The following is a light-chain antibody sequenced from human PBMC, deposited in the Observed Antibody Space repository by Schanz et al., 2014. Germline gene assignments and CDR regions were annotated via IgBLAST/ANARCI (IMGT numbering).Light chain of an antibody. Sequence: EIVLTQSPATLSLSPGERATLSCRASQSVDNYLAWYQQKPGQAPRLLIHGASSRATGIPDRFSGSGSGTEFTLTISRLEPEDFAVYYCQQRGDWPLTFGGGTKVEIK. CDR1: QSVDNY. J-gene: IGKJ4*01. CDR2: GAS. CDR3: QQRGDWPLT. V-gene: IGKV3-11*01.